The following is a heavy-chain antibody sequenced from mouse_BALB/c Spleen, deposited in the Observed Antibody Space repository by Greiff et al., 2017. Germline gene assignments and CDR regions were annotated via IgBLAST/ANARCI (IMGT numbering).Heavy chain of an antibody. V-gene: IGHV1S56*01. CDR2: IYPGNVNT. J-gene: IGHJ4*01. CDR1: GYTFTSYY. CDR3: ARPLYYAMDY. Sequence: VQLVESGPELVKPGASVRISCKASGYTFTSYYIHWVKQRPGQGLEWIGWIYPGNVNTKYNEKFKGKATLTADKSSSTAYMQLSSLTSEDSAVYFCARPLYYAMDYWGQGTSVTVSS.